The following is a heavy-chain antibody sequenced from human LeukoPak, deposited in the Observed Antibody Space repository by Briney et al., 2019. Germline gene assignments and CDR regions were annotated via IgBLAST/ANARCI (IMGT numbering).Heavy chain of an antibody. CDR2: IIPIFGTA. CDR1: GGTFSSYA. CDR3: ARGDYYGSGSYSSHYFDY. Sequence: GASVKVSCKASGGTFSSYAISWVRQAPRQGLERMGGIIPIFGTANYAQKFQGRVTITADESTSTAYMELSRLRSDDTAVYYCARGDYYGSGSYSSHYFDYWGQGTLVTVSS. V-gene: IGHV1-69*13. J-gene: IGHJ4*02. D-gene: IGHD3-10*01.